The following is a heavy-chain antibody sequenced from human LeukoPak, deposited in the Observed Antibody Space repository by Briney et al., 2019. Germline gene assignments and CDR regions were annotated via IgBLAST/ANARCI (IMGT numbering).Heavy chain of an antibody. CDR1: GFTFSSYS. CDR2: ISTSSSYI. V-gene: IGHV3-21*01. Sequence: GGSLRLSCAASGFTFSSYSMNWVRQAPGKGLEWASFISTSSSYIYYADSVKGRFTISRDNAKNSLSLQMNSLKAEDTAVYYCARETDSTLFDYWGQGTLVSVSS. CDR3: ARETDSTLFDY. J-gene: IGHJ4*02. D-gene: IGHD2-2*01.